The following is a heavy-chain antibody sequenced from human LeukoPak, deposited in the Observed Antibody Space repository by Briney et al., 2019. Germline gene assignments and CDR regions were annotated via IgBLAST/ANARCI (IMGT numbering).Heavy chain of an antibody. V-gene: IGHV3-66*04. CDR3: ASQFYGGTHLPLAY. CDR2: IYSGGDT. CDR1: GFTVSSNY. D-gene: IGHD4-23*01. J-gene: IGHJ4*02. Sequence: GGSLRLSCAVSGFTVSSNYVNWVRQAPGKGLEWVSLIYSGGDTFYADSVKGRFTISRDTSKNTLLLQMNSLRAEDTAVYYCASQFYGGTHLPLAYWGQGTLVTVSS.